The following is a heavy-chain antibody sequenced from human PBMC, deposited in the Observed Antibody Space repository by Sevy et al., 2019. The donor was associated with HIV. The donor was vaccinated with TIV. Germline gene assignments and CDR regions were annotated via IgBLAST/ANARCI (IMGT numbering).Heavy chain of an antibody. CDR1: GGSISSGSYS. CDR2: IYHSGNT. J-gene: IGHJ3*02. CDR3: ARDGGTLTTPGAFDI. Sequence: SETLSLTCTVSGGSISSGSYSWNWIRQPPGKGLEWIGYIYHSGNTYYNPSLKSRLTISVGRSKNQFSLKLSSVTAADTAMYYCARDGGTLTTPGAFDIWGQGTMVTVSS. D-gene: IGHD4-17*01. V-gene: IGHV4-30-2*01.